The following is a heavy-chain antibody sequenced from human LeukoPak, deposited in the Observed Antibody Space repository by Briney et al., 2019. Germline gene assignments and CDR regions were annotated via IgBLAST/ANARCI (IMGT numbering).Heavy chain of an antibody. CDR1: GFTFSSYA. CDR2: ISYDGSNK. Sequence: PGGSLRLSCAASGFTFSSYAMHWVRQAPGKGLEWVAVISYDGSNKYYADSVKGRFTISRDNSKNTLYLQMNSLRAEDTAVYYCARDRRYCSSTSCRETKSGYNWFDPWGQGTLVTVSS. CDR3: ARDRRYCSSTSCRETKSGYNWFDP. J-gene: IGHJ5*02. V-gene: IGHV3-30*01. D-gene: IGHD2-2*01.